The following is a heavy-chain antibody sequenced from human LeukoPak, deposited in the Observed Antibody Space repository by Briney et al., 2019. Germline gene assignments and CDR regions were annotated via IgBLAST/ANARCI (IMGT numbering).Heavy chain of an antibody. V-gene: IGHV3-30*01. CDR3: ARERAKYYFDY. CDR2: ISYDGSNK. CDR1: GFTFSSYA. Sequence: PGGSLGLSCAASGFTFSSYAMHWVRQAPGKGLEWVAVISYDGSNKYYADSVKGRFTISRDNSKNTLYLQMNSLRAEDTAVYYCARERAKYYFDYWGQGTLVTVSS. J-gene: IGHJ4*02.